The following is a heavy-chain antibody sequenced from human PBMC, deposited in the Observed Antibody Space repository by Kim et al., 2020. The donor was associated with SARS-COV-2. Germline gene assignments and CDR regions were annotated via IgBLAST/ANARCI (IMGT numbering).Heavy chain of an antibody. V-gene: IGHV3-30*18. D-gene: IGHD2-21*02. J-gene: IGHJ4*02. CDR2: ISYDGSNK. Sequence: GGSLRLSCAASGFTFSSYGMHWVRQAPGKGLEWVAVISYDGSNKYYADSVKGRFTISRDNSKNTLYLQMNSLRAEDTAVYYCAKDEIWWGLWGQGTLVTVSS. CDR1: GFTFSSYG. CDR3: AKDEIWWGL.